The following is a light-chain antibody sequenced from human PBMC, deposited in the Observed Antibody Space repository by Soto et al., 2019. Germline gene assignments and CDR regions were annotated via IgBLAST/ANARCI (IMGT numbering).Light chain of an antibody. J-gene: IGLJ1*01. CDR1: SSNIGAGYD. V-gene: IGLV1-40*01. CDR2: GNN. Sequence: QSVLTQPPSVSGAPGQRVTISCTGSSSNIGAGYDVHWYQQLPGTAPKLLIYGNNNRPSGVPDRFSGSKSGTSVSLAVTGLQAEDEADYYCQSYATGLSVLYVFGTGIKLTVL. CDR3: QSYATGLSVLYV.